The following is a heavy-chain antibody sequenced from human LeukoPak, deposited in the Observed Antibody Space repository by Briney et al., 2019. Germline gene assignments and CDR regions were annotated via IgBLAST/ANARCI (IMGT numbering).Heavy chain of an antibody. Sequence: GGSLRLSCAASGFTVSSNYMSWVRQAPGKGLEWVSVIYSGGSTYYADSVKGRFTISRDNSKNTLYLQMNSLRAEDTAVYYCATRNYYDSSGYFDASDIWGQGTMVTVSS. D-gene: IGHD3-22*01. V-gene: IGHV3-53*01. CDR3: ATRNYYDSSGYFDASDI. J-gene: IGHJ3*02. CDR1: GFTVSSNY. CDR2: IYSGGST.